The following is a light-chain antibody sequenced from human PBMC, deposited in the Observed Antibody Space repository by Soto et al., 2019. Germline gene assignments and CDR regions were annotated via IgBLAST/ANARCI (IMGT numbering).Light chain of an antibody. CDR3: SSYAGSNIYV. V-gene: IGLV2-11*01. CDR1: SSDVGGYNY. Sequence: QSVLTQPRSVSGSPGQSVTISCTGTSSDVGGYNYVSWYQHHPGKAPKLIIFEINKRPSGVPDRFSGSKSGNTASLTVSGLQTEDEADYYCSSYAGSNIYVFGSGTKVTVL. CDR2: EIN. J-gene: IGLJ1*01.